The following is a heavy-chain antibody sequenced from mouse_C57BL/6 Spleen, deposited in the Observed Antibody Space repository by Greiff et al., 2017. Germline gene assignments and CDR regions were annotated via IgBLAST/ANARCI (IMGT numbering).Heavy chain of an antibody. V-gene: IGHV3-1*01. D-gene: IGHD2-2*01. CDR1: GYSITSGYD. Sequence: ESGPGMVKPSQSLSLTCTVTGYSITSGYDWHWIRHFPGNKLEWMGYISYSGSTNYNPSLKSRISITHDTSKNHFFLKLNSVTTEDTATYYCARSRSYYGYEYYAMDYWGQGTSVTVSS. CDR3: ARSRSYYGYEYYAMDY. CDR2: ISYSGST. J-gene: IGHJ4*01.